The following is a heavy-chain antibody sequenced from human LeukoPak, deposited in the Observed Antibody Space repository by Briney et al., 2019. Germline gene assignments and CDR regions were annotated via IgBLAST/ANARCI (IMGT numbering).Heavy chain of an antibody. J-gene: IGHJ4*02. V-gene: IGHV3-23*01. CDR1: GFTFKNYA. D-gene: IGHD2-2*02. CDR3: AKDVRRAEYCSSATCYTSSFDN. CDR2: LSASGGGA. Sequence: GGSLRLSCAASGFTFKNYAMNWVRQAPGKGLEWVSTLSASGGGAYYADSVKGRFTVSRDNSKDILYLQMNTLRAEDTAIYYCAKDVRRAEYCSSATCYTSSFDNWGQGTLVTVSS.